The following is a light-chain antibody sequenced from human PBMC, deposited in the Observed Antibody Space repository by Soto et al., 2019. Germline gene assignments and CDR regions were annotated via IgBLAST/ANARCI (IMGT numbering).Light chain of an antibody. CDR1: SSNIGSNT. V-gene: IGLV1-44*01. J-gene: IGLJ3*02. CDR2: SNN. CDR3: AAWDDSLNGWV. Sequence: QSVLTQPPSASGTPGQRVTISCSGSSSNIGSNTVNWYQQLPGTAPKLLIYSNNQRPSGVPDRFSGSKSGTSASLAISGLQSEHEGDYYCAAWDDSLNGWVFGGGTKLTVL.